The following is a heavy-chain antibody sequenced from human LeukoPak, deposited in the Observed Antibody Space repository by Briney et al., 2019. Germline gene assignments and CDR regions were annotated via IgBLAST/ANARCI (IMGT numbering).Heavy chain of an antibody. J-gene: IGHJ4*02. CDR1: GGSISSGDYY. V-gene: IGHV4-30-4*01. Sequence: SQTLSLTCSVSGGSISSGDYYWSWLRQTPGKVLEWTGNIYYSGSTNYIASLKSRITLSLDTSRNQFSLKLTSVTAADTAVYFCARDSALLWFGELDSWGQGTVVTVSS. CDR3: ARDSALLWFGELDS. D-gene: IGHD3-10*01. CDR2: IYYSGST.